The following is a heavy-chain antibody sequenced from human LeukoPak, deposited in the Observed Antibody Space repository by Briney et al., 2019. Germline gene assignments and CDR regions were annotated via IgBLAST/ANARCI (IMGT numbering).Heavy chain of an antibody. D-gene: IGHD5-18*01. CDR2: IYPGDSDT. CDR1: GYNFTSYW. J-gene: IGHJ4*02. CDR3: ARKYSVDTAMVDLDY. Sequence: GESLKISCKGSGYNFTSYWIAWVRQMPGKGLECMGIIYPGDSDTRYSPSFQGQVTISADKSINTAYLQWSSLKASDTAMYYCARKYSVDTAMVDLDYWGQGTLVTVSS. V-gene: IGHV5-51*01.